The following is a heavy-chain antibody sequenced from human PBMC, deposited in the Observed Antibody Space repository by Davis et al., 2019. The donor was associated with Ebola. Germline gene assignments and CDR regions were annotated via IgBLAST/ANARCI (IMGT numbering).Heavy chain of an antibody. D-gene: IGHD3-10*01. CDR3: ARNLTMVRGVITSTWFDP. Sequence: GGSLRLSCAASGFTFSSYSMNWVRQAPGKGLEWVSYISSSSSTIYYADSVKGRFTISRDNAKNSLYLQMNSLRAEDTAVYYCARNLTMVRGVITSTWFDPWGQGTLVTVFS. CDR1: GFTFSSYS. J-gene: IGHJ5*02. CDR2: ISSSSSTI. V-gene: IGHV3-48*01.